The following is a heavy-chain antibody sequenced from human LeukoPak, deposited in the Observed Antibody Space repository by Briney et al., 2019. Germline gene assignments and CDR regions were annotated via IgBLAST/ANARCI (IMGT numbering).Heavy chain of an antibody. CDR1: RGSISSYY. J-gene: IGHJ4*02. D-gene: IGHD6-19*01. V-gene: IGHV4-59*01. Sequence: KASETLSLTCTVSRGSISSYYWSWIRQPPGKGLEWIGYISYSGSTNFNPSLKSRVTISVDTSKKQFSLKLTSVTSTDTAVYYCARDQGGGWYYFDYWGQGTLVTVSS. CDR3: ARDQGGGWYYFDY. CDR2: ISYSGST.